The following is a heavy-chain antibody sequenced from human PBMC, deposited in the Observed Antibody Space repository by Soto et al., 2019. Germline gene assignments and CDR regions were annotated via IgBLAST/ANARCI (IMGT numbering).Heavy chain of an antibody. CDR3: TRAQFEFGSYFGLDV. D-gene: IGHD3-10*01. V-gene: IGHV1-8*01. CDR2: MNPDSGNT. CDR1: GYTFTNYD. Sequence: QVHLVQSGAEVKQPGASVRVSCKASGYTFTNYDITWVRQATGQGLEWMGWMNPDSGNTGSPQKFQGRVTMTVNTSINTAYMELTSLRSEDTAVYYCTRAQFEFGSYFGLDVWGQGTTVTVSS. J-gene: IGHJ6*02.